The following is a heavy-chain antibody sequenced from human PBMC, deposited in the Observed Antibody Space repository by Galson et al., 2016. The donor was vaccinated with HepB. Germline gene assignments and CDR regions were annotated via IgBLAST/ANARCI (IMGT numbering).Heavy chain of an antibody. CDR2: INDGGIT. J-gene: IGHJ4*02. D-gene: IGHD2/OR15-2a*01. CDR1: GGSISGYH. V-gene: IGHV4-34*01. Sequence: SETLSLTCDVHGGSISGYHWNWIRQPPGKGLEWLGEINDGGITSYSPSLESRFTVSVDRSKSQLSLNLVAVTAADTAVYYCARGRGRTWPTSDYWGQGVLVTVSS. CDR3: ARGRGRTWPTSDY.